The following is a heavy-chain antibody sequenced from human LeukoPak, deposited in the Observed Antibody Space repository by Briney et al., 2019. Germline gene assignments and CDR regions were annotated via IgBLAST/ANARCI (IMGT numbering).Heavy chain of an antibody. CDR1: GGSISSYY. V-gene: IGHV4-59*01. CDR2: IYYSGST. CDR3: ASGIAVAGDFGY. Sequence: PSETLSLTCTVSGGSISSYYWSWIRQPPGKGPEWIGYIYYSGSTNYNPSLKSRVTISVDTSKNQFSLKLSSVTAADTAVYYCASGIAVAGDFGYWGQGTLVTVSS. J-gene: IGHJ4*02. D-gene: IGHD6-19*01.